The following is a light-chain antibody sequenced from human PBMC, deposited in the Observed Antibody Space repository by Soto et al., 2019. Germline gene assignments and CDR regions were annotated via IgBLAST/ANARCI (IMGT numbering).Light chain of an antibody. CDR1: QGIGDT. J-gene: IGKJ1*01. CDR3: QQQSSSPWT. Sequence: TRSPATLPVSPGEGGPLSCRASQGIGDTLAWYQHKPGQTPRLPIYDASSRATGIPDMFSGGGSGTDFTLTINRLEPEYFAVYYCQQQSSSPWTSGQGTKV. V-gene: IGKV3-20*01. CDR2: DAS.